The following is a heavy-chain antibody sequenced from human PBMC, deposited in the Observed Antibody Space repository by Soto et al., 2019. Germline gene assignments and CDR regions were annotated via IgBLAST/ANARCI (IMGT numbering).Heavy chain of an antibody. CDR1: GYTFTSYG. CDR2: ISAYNGNT. D-gene: IGHD3-22*01. CDR3: AREGRDDSSGYYYALYGMDV. V-gene: IGHV1-18*01. Sequence: ASVKVSCKASGYTFTSYGISWVRQAPGQGLEWMGWISAYNGNTNYAQKLQGRVTMTTDTSTSTAYMELRSLRSDDTAVYYCAREGRDDSSGYYYALYGMDVWGQGTTVTVSS. J-gene: IGHJ6*02.